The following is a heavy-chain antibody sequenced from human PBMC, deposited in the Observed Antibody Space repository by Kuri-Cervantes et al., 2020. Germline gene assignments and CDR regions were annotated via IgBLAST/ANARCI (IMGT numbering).Heavy chain of an antibody. CDR2: INPNSGGT. V-gene: IGHV1-2*02. J-gene: IGHJ3*02. CDR1: GYTFTGYY. Sequence: ASVKVSCKASGYTFTGYYMHWVRQAPGQGLEWMGWINPNSGGTNYAQRFQGRVTMTRDTSISTAYMELSRLRSDDTAVYYCARGWFGELSSAFDIWGQGTMVTVSS. CDR3: ARGWFGELSSAFDI. D-gene: IGHD3-10*01.